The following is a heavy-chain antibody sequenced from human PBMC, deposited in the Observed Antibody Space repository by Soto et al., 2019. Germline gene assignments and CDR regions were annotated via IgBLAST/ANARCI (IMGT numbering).Heavy chain of an antibody. J-gene: IGHJ4*01. CDR3: VHHCCYPYYHVF. V-gene: IGHV4-4*02. CDR2: IFYSGST. CDR1: GGSLTSSNW. Sequence: QVQLHESGPCLVNPWGTLYRTCAVSGGSLTSSNWWSWGRETPVKALEWLGEIFYSGSTKYNPALNSGVTISADQSKNHLSLTVSSVTDANTAVYYCVHHCCYPYYHVFCGQGILVTVSS. D-gene: IGHD2-15*01.